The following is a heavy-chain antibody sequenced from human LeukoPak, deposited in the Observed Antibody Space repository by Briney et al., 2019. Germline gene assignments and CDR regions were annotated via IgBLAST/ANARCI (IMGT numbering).Heavy chain of an antibody. V-gene: IGHV4-59*01. D-gene: IGHD6-13*01. J-gene: IGHJ5*02. CDR2: IYYSGST. Sequence: PSETLSLTCTVSGGSISSYYWSWIWQPPGKGLEWIGYIYYSGSTNYNPSLKSRVTISVDTSKNQFSLKLSSVTAADTAVYYCARVAGSSHGNNWFDPWGQGTLVTVSS. CDR3: ARVAGSSHGNNWFDP. CDR1: GGSISSYY.